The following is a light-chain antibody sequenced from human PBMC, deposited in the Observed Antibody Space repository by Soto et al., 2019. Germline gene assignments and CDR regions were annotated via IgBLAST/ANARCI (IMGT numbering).Light chain of an antibody. J-gene: IGKJ1*01. CDR3: QQANSCPPWT. CDR2: AAS. CDR1: QGISSW. V-gene: IGKV1-12*01. Sequence: DIQMTQSPSSVSASVGDRVTITCRASQGISSWLAWYQQKPGKAPKLLIYAASSLQSWVPSRFIGSGAGTDFSLTISSLQHEDVVAYYCQQANSCPPWTFGQGTKVEIK.